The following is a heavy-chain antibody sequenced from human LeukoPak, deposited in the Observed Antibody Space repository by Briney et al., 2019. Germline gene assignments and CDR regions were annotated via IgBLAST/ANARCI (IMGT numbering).Heavy chain of an antibody. CDR3: ARHPSYCSSTSCYDY. CDR1: GYTFTGYY. Sequence: ASVKVSCKASGYTFTGYYMHWVRQAPGQGLEWMGWINPNSGGTNYAQKFQGRVTMTRDTSISTAYMELSRLRSDDTAVYYCARHPSYCSSTSCYDYWGQGTLVTVSS. V-gene: IGHV1-2*02. D-gene: IGHD2-2*01. J-gene: IGHJ4*02. CDR2: INPNSGGT.